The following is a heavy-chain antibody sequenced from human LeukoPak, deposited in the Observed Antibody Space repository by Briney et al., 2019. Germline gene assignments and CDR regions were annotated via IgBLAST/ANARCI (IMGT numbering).Heavy chain of an antibody. D-gene: IGHD3-10*01. CDR3: ARWSGGSGSYHLGNYGMDV. Sequence: SETLSLTCAVYGGSFSGYYWSWIRQPPGKGLEWIEEINHSGSTNYNPSLKSRVTISVDTSKNQFSLKLSSVTAADTAVYYCARWSGGSGSYHLGNYGMDVWGKGTTVTVSS. V-gene: IGHV4-34*01. CDR2: INHSGST. J-gene: IGHJ6*04. CDR1: GGSFSGYY.